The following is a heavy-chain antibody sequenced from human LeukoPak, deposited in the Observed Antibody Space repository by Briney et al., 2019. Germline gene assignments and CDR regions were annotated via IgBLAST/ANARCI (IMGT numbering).Heavy chain of an antibody. V-gene: IGHV4-38-2*02. CDR3: ARGSHYDSSGYYYVSY. CDR2: IYHSGST. J-gene: IGHJ4*02. D-gene: IGHD3-22*01. Sequence: SETLSLTCTVSGYSINSGFYWGWIRPPPGKGLEWIGSIYHSGSTHYKSSLKSRVTISVDTSKNQLSLKLTSVTAADTAVYYCARGSHYDSSGYYYVSYWGQGTLVTVSS. CDR1: GYSINSGFY.